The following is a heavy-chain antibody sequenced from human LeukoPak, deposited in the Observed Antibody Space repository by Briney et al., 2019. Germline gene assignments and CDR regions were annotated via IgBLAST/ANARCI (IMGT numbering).Heavy chain of an antibody. V-gene: IGHV3-53*01. D-gene: IGHD2-2*01. CDR1: GFTVSSNY. CDR3: AKYLGYCSSTSCYAGEKYYFDY. CDR2: IYSGGST. Sequence: GGSLRLSCAASGFTVSSNYMSWVRQAPGKGLEWVSVIYSGGSTYYADSVKGRFTISRDNSKNTLYLQMNSLRAEDTAVYYCAKYLGYCSSTSCYAGEKYYFDYWGQGTLVTVSS. J-gene: IGHJ4*02.